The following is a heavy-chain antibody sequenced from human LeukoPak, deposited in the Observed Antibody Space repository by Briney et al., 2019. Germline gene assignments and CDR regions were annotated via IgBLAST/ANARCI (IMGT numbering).Heavy chain of an antibody. CDR1: GGTFSSYA. D-gene: IGHD5-24*01. Sequence: SVKVSCKASGGTFSSYAISWVRQAPGQGLEWMGRIIPILGIANYAQKFQGRVTITADKSTSTAYMVLSSLRSEDTAVYYCAMGDGYNLDYWGQGTLVTVSS. J-gene: IGHJ4*02. V-gene: IGHV1-69*04. CDR3: AMGDGYNLDY. CDR2: IIPILGIA.